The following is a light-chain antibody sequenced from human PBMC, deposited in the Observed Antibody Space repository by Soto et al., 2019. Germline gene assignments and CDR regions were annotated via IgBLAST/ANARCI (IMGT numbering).Light chain of an antibody. V-gene: IGKV3-11*01. CDR2: DAS. CDR3: QQRSSWPQIT. CDR1: QSVSKY. Sequence: EIVLTQSPATLSLSPGERATLSCRASQSVSKYLAWYQQKPGQAPRLLIHDASNRATGIPARFIGSGSGKDFTLTISSIEPEDFGVYYCQQRSSWPQITFGGGTKLEIK. J-gene: IGKJ4*01.